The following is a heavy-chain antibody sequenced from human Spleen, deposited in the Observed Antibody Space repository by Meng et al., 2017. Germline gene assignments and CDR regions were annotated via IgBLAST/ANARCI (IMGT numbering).Heavy chain of an antibody. CDR1: GYTFAAYW. J-gene: IGHJ4*02. D-gene: IGHD6-13*01. V-gene: IGHV1-2*06. CDR2: INPNNDDT. Sequence: QGQLVQSGPEVKKPGASVKLSCKPSGYTFAAYWIHWLRQAPGQGLEWMGRINPNNDDTHYAQKFQGRVIMTRDTSINTAYMELTSLRSDDTAVYYCARDEDISAAGKLFGDYWGQGTLVTVSS. CDR3: ARDEDISAAGKLFGDY.